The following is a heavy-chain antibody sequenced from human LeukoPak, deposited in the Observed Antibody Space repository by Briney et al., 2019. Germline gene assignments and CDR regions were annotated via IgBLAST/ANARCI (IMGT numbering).Heavy chain of an antibody. CDR1: GGTFSSYA. D-gene: IGHD2-8*01. CDR3: ANTPYCTSGVCYLHWFDP. J-gene: IGHJ5*02. Sequence: GASVKVSCKASGGTFSSYAISWVRQAPGQGLEWMGRIIPIFGTANYAQKFQGRVTITTDESTSTAYMELSSLRSEDTAVYYCANTPYCTSGVCYLHWFDPWGQGTLVTVSS. V-gene: IGHV1-69*05. CDR2: IIPIFGTA.